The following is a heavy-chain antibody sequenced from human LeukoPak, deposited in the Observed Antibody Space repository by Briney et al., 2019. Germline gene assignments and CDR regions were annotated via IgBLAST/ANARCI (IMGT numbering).Heavy chain of an antibody. J-gene: IGHJ6*03. V-gene: IGHV4-59*08. D-gene: IGHD2-15*01. CDR2: IYVTGST. CDR1: GGSIGSYN. Sequence: SETLSLTCTVSGGSIGSYNWCWIRQCPGQGLEWIGYIYVTGSTRYNPYLQSRVTISVDTSSNQFFQKMISVTAADTAVYYCARHIGGGSEDMDGWGKGTKVIVSS. CDR3: ARHIGGGSEDMDG.